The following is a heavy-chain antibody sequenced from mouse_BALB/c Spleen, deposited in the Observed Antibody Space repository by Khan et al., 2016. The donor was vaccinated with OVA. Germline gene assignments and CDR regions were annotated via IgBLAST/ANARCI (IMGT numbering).Heavy chain of an antibody. D-gene: IGHD2-3*01. CDR2: IDPENGDT. V-gene: IGHV14-1*02. CDR1: GFTIKDYY. CDR3: ARDGYSPWFAY. J-gene: IGHJ3*01. Sequence: EVKLLESGAELVRPGALVKLSCKASGFTIKDYYMHWVKQRPEQGLVWIGRIDPENGDTRYDPKFQGKASITSDTSSNTAYLQLSSLTSEDTAVYYCARDGYSPWFAYWGQGTLVTVSA.